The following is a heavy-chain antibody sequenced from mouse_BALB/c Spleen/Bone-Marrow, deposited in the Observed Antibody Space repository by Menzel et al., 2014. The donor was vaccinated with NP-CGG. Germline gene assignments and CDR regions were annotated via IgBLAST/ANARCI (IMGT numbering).Heavy chain of an antibody. Sequence: VKLVESGPGLVQPSQSLSITCTVSGFSLTSYGVHWVRQSPGKGLEWLGVIWSGGSTDYNAAFISRLSISKDNSKSQVFFKMNSLQADDTAIYYCARNRYDRGYAMDYWGQGTSVTVSS. D-gene: IGHD2-14*01. CDR2: IWSGGST. CDR1: GFSLTSYG. CDR3: ARNRYDRGYAMDY. V-gene: IGHV2-4-1*01. J-gene: IGHJ4*01.